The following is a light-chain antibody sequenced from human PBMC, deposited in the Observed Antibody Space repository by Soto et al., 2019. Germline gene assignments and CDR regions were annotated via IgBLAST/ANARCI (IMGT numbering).Light chain of an antibody. Sequence: QSALTQPRSVSGSPGQSVTISCTGTSSDVGAYNSVSWYQQHPGKAPKLLIYDVSKRPSGVPVRFSGSKSGYTASLTISGLQAEDEADYYCSSHAGSFTLVFGGGTKLTVL. CDR1: SSDVGAYNS. CDR3: SSHAGSFTLV. CDR2: DVS. J-gene: IGLJ2*01. V-gene: IGLV2-11*01.